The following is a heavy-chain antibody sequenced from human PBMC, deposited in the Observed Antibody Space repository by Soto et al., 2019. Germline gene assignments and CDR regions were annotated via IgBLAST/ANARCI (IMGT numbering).Heavy chain of an antibody. D-gene: IGHD3-22*01. CDR2: IIPIFGTA. CDR1: GGTFSSYA. J-gene: IGHJ4*02. V-gene: IGHV1-69*13. Sequence: GASVKVSCKASGGTFSSYAISWVRQAPGQGLELIGGIIPIFGTANYAQKFQGRVTITADESTSTAYMELSSLRSEDMAVYYCARGPITLDSSGYFVDYWGQGTLVTVSS. CDR3: ARGPITLDSSGYFVDY.